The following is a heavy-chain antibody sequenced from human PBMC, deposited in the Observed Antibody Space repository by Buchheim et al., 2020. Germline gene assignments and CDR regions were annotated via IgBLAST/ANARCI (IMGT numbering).Heavy chain of an antibody. CDR3: AKDRTGYGSSWYDY. CDR2: ISGSGGST. Sequence: EVQLLESGGGLVQPGGSLRLSCAASGFTFSSYAMNWVRQAPGKGLEWVSDISGSGGSTYYADSVKGRFTISRDNSKNTLDLQMNSLKAEDTAVYYCAKDRTGYGSSWYDYWGQGTL. V-gene: IGHV3-23*01. D-gene: IGHD6-13*01. J-gene: IGHJ4*02. CDR1: GFTFSSYA.